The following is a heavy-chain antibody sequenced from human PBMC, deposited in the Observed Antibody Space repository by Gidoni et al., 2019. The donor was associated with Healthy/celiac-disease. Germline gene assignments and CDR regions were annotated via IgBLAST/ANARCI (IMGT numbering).Heavy chain of an antibody. CDR3: AREYPDAFDI. CDR2: INSDGSST. J-gene: IGHJ3*02. Sequence: DVQLVESGGGLVQLGGSLRLSFAVTGFTFSSYWMHWVRQAPGKGLVWVSRINSDGSSTSYADSVKGRFTNSRDNARNTLYLQMNSLRAEDTAVYYCAREYPDAFDIWGRGTMVTVSS. V-gene: IGHV3-74*01. CDR1: GFTFSSYW.